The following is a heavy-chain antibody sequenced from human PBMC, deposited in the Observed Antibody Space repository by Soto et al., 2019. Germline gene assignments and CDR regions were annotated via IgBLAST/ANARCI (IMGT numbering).Heavy chain of an antibody. V-gene: IGHV3-30*18. Sequence: QVQLVESGGGVVQPGRSLRLSCAASGFTFSSYGMHWVRQAPGKGLEWVAVISYDGSNKYYADSVKGRFTISRDNSKNTLYLQMTSLRAEDTAVYYCAKDREGWATVTTDFDYWGQGTLVTVSS. CDR1: GFTFSSYG. D-gene: IGHD4-17*01. CDR3: AKDREGWATVTTDFDY. CDR2: ISYDGSNK. J-gene: IGHJ4*02.